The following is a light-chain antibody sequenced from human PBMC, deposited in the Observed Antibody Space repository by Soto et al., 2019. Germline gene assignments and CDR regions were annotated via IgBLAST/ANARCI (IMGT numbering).Light chain of an antibody. Sequence: QSVLTQPPSASGTAGQRVTISCSGSSSNIGSNTVNWYQQLPGTAPKLLVYSNNQRPSGVPERFSGSKSGTSASLAISGLQSEDEADYYCAAWDDSLNGYVFGTGTKVTVL. CDR2: SNN. CDR1: SSNIGSNT. V-gene: IGLV1-44*01. J-gene: IGLJ1*01. CDR3: AAWDDSLNGYV.